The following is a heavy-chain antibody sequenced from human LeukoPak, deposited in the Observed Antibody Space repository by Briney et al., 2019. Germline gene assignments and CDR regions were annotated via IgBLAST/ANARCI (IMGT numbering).Heavy chain of an antibody. Sequence: KPSETLSLTCTVSGGSISSSSYYWGWIRQPPGKGLEWIGSIYYSGSTYYNPSLKSRVTISVDTSKNQFSLKLSSVTAADTAVYYCASLTSSSWYGDLGYWGQGTLVTVSS. CDR2: IYYSGST. D-gene: IGHD6-13*01. CDR3: ASLTSSSWYGDLGY. J-gene: IGHJ4*02. V-gene: IGHV4-39*01. CDR1: GGSISSSSYY.